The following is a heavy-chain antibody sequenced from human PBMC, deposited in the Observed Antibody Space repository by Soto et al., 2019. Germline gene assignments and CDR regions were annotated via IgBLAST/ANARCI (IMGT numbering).Heavy chain of an antibody. Sequence: ASVKVSCKASGYTFTNFDVNWVRQAAGQGLEWMGWMSPNSENKGYAQKFQGRVSMTRDTSITTAYMELSSLRSEDTAVYYCVRGFGSRCNTGGYNWFDFWGQGGLVTVSS. D-gene: IGHD6-13*01. CDR3: VRGFGSRCNTGGYNWFDF. CDR2: MSPNSENK. CDR1: GYTFTNFD. V-gene: IGHV1-8*01. J-gene: IGHJ5*01.